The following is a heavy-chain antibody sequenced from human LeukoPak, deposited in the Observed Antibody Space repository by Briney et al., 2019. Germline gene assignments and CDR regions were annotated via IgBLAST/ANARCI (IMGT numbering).Heavy chain of an antibody. CDR3: ARDLAYYDFWSGFLGLCRQNYYYYGMDV. CDR2: ISGSGGST. Sequence: PGGSLRLSCAASGFTFSSYAMSWVRQAPGKGLEWVSAISGSGGSTYYADSVKGRFTISRDNSKNTLYLQMNSLRAEDTAVYYCARDLAYYDFWSGFLGLCRQNYYYYGMDVWGQGTTVTVSS. D-gene: IGHD3-3*01. J-gene: IGHJ6*02. CDR1: GFTFSSYA. V-gene: IGHV3-23*01.